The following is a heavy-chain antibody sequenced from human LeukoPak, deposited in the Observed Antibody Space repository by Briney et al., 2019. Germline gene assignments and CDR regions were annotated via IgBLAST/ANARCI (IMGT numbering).Heavy chain of an antibody. V-gene: IGHV3-48*01. D-gene: IGHD6-13*01. CDR2: ISSSSGTI. CDR3: ARGHSSSWYGGY. J-gene: IGHJ4*02. CDR1: GFTFSSYS. Sequence: GGSLRLSCAASGFTFSSYSMNWVRQAPGKGLEWVSYISSSSGTICYADSVKGRFTISRDNAKNSLYLQMNSLRAEDTAVYYCARGHSSSWYGGYWGQGTLVTVSS.